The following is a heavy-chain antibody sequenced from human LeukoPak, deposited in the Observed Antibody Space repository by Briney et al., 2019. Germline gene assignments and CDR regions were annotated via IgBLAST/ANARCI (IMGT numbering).Heavy chain of an antibody. D-gene: IGHD4-11*01. CDR3: AKSYFDYSTYYSYYFHL. CDR1: GGPISGGY. CDR2: VYTSGST. Sequence: SETLSLTCTVSGGPISGGYWSWIRQPPGRGLEWIGYVYTSGSTNYNPSLKSRVTISVDTSKSQFALKPSSVTAADTAVYYCAKSYFDYSTYYSYYFHLWGQGALVTVSS. J-gene: IGHJ4*02. V-gene: IGHV4-4*09.